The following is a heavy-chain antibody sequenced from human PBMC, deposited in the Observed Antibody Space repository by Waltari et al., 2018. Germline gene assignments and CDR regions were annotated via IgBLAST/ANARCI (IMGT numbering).Heavy chain of an antibody. CDR1: GITFSGYV. CDR3: AIGQGYYFDY. CDR2: ISGSGGT. V-gene: IGHV3-23*01. Sequence: EVQLLESGGGLGQPGGSLRLSCAASGITFSGYVMRWVRLAPGKWLEWVSTISGSGGTYYADSVRGRFTISRDKSKNTLSLQMNSLRAEDTAVYYCAIGQGYYFDYWGQGTLVTVSS. J-gene: IGHJ4*02.